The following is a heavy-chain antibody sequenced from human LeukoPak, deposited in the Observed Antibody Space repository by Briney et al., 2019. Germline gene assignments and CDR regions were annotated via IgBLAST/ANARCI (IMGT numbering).Heavy chain of an antibody. Sequence: SVKVSCKASGGTFSSYAISWVRQAPGQGLEWMGGIIPIFGTANYAQKFQGRVTITTDESTSTAYMELGSLRSEDTAVYYCARSRPTGYGRIYYFDYWGQGTLVTVSS. CDR2: IIPIFGTA. CDR1: GGTFSSYA. D-gene: IGHD2-15*01. J-gene: IGHJ4*02. CDR3: ARSRPTGYGRIYYFDY. V-gene: IGHV1-69*05.